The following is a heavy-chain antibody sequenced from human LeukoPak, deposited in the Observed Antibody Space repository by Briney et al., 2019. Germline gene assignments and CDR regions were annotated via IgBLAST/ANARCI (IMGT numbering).Heavy chain of an antibody. CDR2: ISSSGNTI. V-gene: IGHV3-11*04. CDR3: ARCGYSYGYGYFDY. CDR1: GFTFSDYY. J-gene: IGHJ4*02. D-gene: IGHD5-18*01. Sequence: GGSLRLSCAASGFTFSDYYMSWIRQAPGKGLGWVSYISSSGNTIYYADSVKGRFTISRDNAKNSLYLQVNSLRAEDTAVYYCARCGYSYGYGYFDYWGQGTLVTVSS.